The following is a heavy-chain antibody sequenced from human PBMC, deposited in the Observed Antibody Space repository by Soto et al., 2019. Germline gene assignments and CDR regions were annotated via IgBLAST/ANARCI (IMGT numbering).Heavy chain of an antibody. CDR1: GFTFSSYA. Sequence: GGSLRLSCAASGFTFSSYAMHWVRQAPGKGLEWVAVISYDGSNKYYADSVKGRFTISRDNSKNTLYLQMNSLRAEDTAVYYCARDRSGDYPYYYYGMDVWGQGTTVIVSS. J-gene: IGHJ6*02. D-gene: IGHD4-17*01. CDR2: ISYDGSNK. V-gene: IGHV3-30-3*01. CDR3: ARDRSGDYPYYYYGMDV.